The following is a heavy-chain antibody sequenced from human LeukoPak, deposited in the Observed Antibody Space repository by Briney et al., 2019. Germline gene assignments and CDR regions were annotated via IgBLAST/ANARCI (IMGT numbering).Heavy chain of an antibody. CDR2: FDPEDGET. CDR3: ARTYYYGSGSYRNNWFDP. V-gene: IGHV1-24*01. J-gene: IGHJ5*02. Sequence: ASVKVSCKVSGYTLTELSMHWVRQAPGKGLEWMGGFDPEDGETIYAQKFQGRATMTEDTSTDTAYMELSSLRSEDTAVYYCARTYYYGSGSYRNNWFDPWGQGTLVTVSS. CDR1: GYTLTELS. D-gene: IGHD3-10*01.